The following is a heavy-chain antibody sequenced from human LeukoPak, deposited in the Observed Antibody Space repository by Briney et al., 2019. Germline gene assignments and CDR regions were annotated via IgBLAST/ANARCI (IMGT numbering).Heavy chain of an antibody. Sequence: ASVTVSCKASGYTFTGYYMHGVGQAPGQGLEWMGWINPNSGGTNYAQKFHDRVTMTRDTSISTAYMELSRLRSDATAVYYCARSLFMVAGPFDYWGQGTLVTVSS. CDR3: ARSLFMVAGPFDY. J-gene: IGHJ4*02. D-gene: IGHD6-19*01. CDR2: INPNSGGT. CDR1: GYTFTGYY. V-gene: IGHV1-2*02.